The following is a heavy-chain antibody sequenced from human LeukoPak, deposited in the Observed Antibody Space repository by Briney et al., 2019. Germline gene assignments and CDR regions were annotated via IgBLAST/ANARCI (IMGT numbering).Heavy chain of an antibody. J-gene: IGHJ3*02. CDR3: ARVAGNAGLGAFDI. CDR1: GYTFTGYY. CDR2: INPNSGGT. V-gene: IGHV1-2*02. D-gene: IGHD4-23*01. Sequence: ASVKVSCKASGYTFTGYYMHWVRQAPGQGLEWMGWINPNSGGTNYAQKFQGRVTMTRDTTISTAYMELSRLRSDDTAVYYCARVAGNAGLGAFDIWGQGTMVTVSS.